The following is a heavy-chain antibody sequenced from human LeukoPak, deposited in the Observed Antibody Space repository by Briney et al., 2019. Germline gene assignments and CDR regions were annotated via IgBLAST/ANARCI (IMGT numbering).Heavy chain of an antibody. CDR1: GGSFSGYY. CDR3: ARGLSECSGGSCYAFDI. V-gene: IGHV4-34*01. D-gene: IGHD2-15*01. J-gene: IGHJ3*02. CDR2: INHSGSA. Sequence: SETLSLTCAVYGGSFSGYYWSWIRQPPGKGLEWIGEINHSGSANYNPSLKSRVTISVDTSKNQFSLKLSSVTAADTAVYYCARGLSECSGGSCYAFDIWGQGTMVTVSS.